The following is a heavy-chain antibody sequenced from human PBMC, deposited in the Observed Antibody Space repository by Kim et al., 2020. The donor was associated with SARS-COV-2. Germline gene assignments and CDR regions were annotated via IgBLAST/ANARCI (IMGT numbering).Heavy chain of an antibody. CDR3: VKDDKAGSTDY. D-gene: IGHD6-13*01. CDR2: I. J-gene: IGHJ4*02. V-gene: IGHV3-9*01. Sequence: IVYGDSVRGLFTISRDDAKNTLHLQMNSLKVEDTALYYCVKDDKAGSTDYWGQGTLVTVSS.